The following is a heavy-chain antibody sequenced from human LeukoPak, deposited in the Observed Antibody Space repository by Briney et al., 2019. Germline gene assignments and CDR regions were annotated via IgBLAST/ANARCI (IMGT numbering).Heavy chain of an antibody. CDR3: ARCSSYCSSASCLAYFYYYYMDV. V-gene: IGHV1-18*01. Sequence: ASVKVSCKASGYNFTIYGISWVRQAPGQGLEWMGWISGYNGNTNNAQNLQGRVTMPTDTSTSTAYMELRRLRYDDTAVYYCARCSSYCSSASCLAYFYYYYMDVWGKGTTVTVSS. CDR2: ISGYNGNT. CDR1: GYNFTIYG. J-gene: IGHJ6*03. D-gene: IGHD2-2*01.